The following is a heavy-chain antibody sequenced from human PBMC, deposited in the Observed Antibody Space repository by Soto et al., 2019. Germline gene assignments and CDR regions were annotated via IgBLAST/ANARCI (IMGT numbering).Heavy chain of an antibody. CDR2: INPNSGGT. CDR1: GYTFTGYY. Sequence: ASVKVSCKASGYTFTGYYMHWVRQAPGQGLEWMGWINPNSGGTNYAQKFQGRVTMTRDTPISTAYMELSRLRSDDTAVYYCASLFGGWSGYKYYFDYWGQGTLVTVSS. CDR3: ASLFGGWSGYKYYFDY. V-gene: IGHV1-2*02. D-gene: IGHD3-3*01. J-gene: IGHJ4*02.